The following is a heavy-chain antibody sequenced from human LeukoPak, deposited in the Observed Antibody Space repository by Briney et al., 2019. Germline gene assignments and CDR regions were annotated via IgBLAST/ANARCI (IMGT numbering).Heavy chain of an antibody. CDR1: GYTFTGYF. D-gene: IGHD3-22*01. Sequence: ASVKVSCKASGYTFTGYFMHWVRQAPGQGLEWMGWINPNSGGTNYAQKFQGRVTMTGDTSISTAYMDLSSLRSDDTAVYYCATPGPDYYDSSETYYYFDYWGQGTLVTVSS. J-gene: IGHJ4*02. V-gene: IGHV1-2*02. CDR2: INPNSGGT. CDR3: ATPGPDYYDSSETYYYFDY.